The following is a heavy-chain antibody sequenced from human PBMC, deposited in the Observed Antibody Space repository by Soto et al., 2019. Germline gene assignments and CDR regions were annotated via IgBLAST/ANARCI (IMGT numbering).Heavy chain of an antibody. CDR3: ARDRGGSLWDRYYYFDY. CDR2: ISSSSSYI. CDR1: GFTFSSYS. Sequence: EVQLVESGGGLVKPGGSLRLSCAASGFTFSSYSMNWVRQAPGKGLEWVSSISSSSSYIYYADSVKGRFTISRDNAKNSLYLQMNSLRAEDTAVYYCARDRGGSLWDRYYYFDYWGQGTLVTVSS. V-gene: IGHV3-21*01. D-gene: IGHD1-26*01. J-gene: IGHJ4*02.